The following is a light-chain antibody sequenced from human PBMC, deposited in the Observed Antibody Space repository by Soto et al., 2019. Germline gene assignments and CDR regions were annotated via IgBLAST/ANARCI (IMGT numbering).Light chain of an antibody. CDR2: DAS. CDR3: QQRSNSPIT. Sequence: EIVVTQSPATLSLSPGERATLSCRPSQTFSSYFAWYQQKPGRAPRLLIYDASSRATGIPARFIGSGSGTDFTLTISSLEPEDFAVYYCQQRSNSPITFGQGTRLEIK. J-gene: IGKJ5*01. V-gene: IGKV3-11*01. CDR1: QTFSSY.